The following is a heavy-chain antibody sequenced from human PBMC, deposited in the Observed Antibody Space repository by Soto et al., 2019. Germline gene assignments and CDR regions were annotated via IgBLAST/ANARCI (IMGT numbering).Heavy chain of an antibody. CDR3: ARDPPHDAFDI. CDR2: INPSGGST. J-gene: IGHJ3*02. Sequence: ASVKVSCKASGYTFTSYYMRWVRQAPGQGLEWMGIINPSGGSTSYAQKFQGRVTMTRDTSTSTVYMELSSLRSEDTAVYYCARDPPHDAFDIWGQGTMVTVSS. V-gene: IGHV1-46*01. CDR1: GYTFTSYY.